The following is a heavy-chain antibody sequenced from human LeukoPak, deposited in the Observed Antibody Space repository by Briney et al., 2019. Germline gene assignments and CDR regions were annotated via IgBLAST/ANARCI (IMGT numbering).Heavy chain of an antibody. CDR3: AKDRELLFAHCWFDL. CDR2: ISISRVDS. D-gene: IGHD3-10*01. Sequence: PGGSLRLSWAAAGFTFVTYAISWVRQPPGNWREWVGWISISRVDSYYADSVKGRISISRDDSKNTLYLQMDRLTDEDTAVYYCAKDRELLFAHCWFDLWGQGTLVTVSS. CDR1: GFTFVTYA. V-gene: IGHV3-23*01. J-gene: IGHJ5*02.